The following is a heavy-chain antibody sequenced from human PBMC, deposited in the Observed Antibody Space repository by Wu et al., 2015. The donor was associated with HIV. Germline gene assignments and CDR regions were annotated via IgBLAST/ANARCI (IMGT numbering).Heavy chain of an antibody. J-gene: IGHJ4*02. CDR3: ARDCTAYCIGGSSALGDY. V-gene: IGHV1-69*05. CDR1: GDSFSSYA. D-gene: IGHD2-15*01. Sequence: QVQLVQFGAEVKKPGSSVKVSCKASGDSFSSYAVSWVRQAPGQGLEWMGGINPLLGTTSHTQKFQARLTFTTDESKSVVYMELSSLRSEDTAVYYCARDCTAYCIGGSSALGDYWGQGTLVTVSS. CDR2: INPLLGTT.